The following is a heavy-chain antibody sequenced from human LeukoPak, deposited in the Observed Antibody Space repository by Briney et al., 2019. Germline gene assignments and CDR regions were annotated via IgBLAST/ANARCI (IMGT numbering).Heavy chain of an antibody. CDR1: GFTFSSYS. Sequence: GGSLRLSCAASGFTFSSYSMSWVRQAPGKGLEWVSYISSTNGYIYYADSVRGRFTISRDNAKNSLFLQMNSLRAEDTAVYYCARVLRYCSGGNCYSGGLGYMDVWGKGTTVTISS. D-gene: IGHD2-15*01. J-gene: IGHJ6*03. CDR3: ARVLRYCSGGNCYSGGLGYMDV. CDR2: ISSTNGYI. V-gene: IGHV3-21*04.